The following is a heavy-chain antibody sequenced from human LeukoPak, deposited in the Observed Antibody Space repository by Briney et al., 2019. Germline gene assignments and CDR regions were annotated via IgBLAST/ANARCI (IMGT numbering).Heavy chain of an antibody. J-gene: IGHJ4*02. CDR2: INAGGSGT. CDR1: GFGFSSHW. CDR3: GTSLGPLTEY. D-gene: IGHD7-27*01. V-gene: IGHV3-74*01. Sequence: AGGSLRLSCAASGFGFSSHWMDWVRQAPGEGPVWVSRINAGGSGTSYADSVEGRFTISRDNAKDTLYLQMNSLRVEDTAVYYCGTSLGPLTEYWGQGTLVTVSS.